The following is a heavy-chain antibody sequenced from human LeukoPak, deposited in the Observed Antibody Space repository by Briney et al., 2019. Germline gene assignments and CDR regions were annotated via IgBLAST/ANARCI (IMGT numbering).Heavy chain of an antibody. CDR1: GGSFSGYY. D-gene: IGHD3-9*01. CDR3: ARERVFSYYDILTGSDYYGMDV. Sequence: SETLSLTCAVYGGSFSGYYWSWIRQPPGKGLEWIGEINHSGSTNYNPSLKSRVTISVDTSKKHFCLKLSSVTAADTAVYYRARERVFSYYDILTGSDYYGMDVWGEGTTVTVSS. J-gene: IGHJ6*02. V-gene: IGHV4-34*01. CDR2: INHSGST.